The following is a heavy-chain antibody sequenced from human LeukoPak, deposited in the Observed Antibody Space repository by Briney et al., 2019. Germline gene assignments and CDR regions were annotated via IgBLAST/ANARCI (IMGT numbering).Heavy chain of an antibody. CDR2: IYYSGST. Sequence: SETPSLTCTVSGGSISSSSYYWGWIRQPPGKGLEWIGSIYYSGSTYYNPSLKSRVTISVDTSKNQFSLKLSSVTAADTAVYYCARFDDSSGYYYWNAFDIWGQGTMVTVSS. V-gene: IGHV4-39*01. D-gene: IGHD3-22*01. CDR1: GGSISSSSYY. J-gene: IGHJ3*02. CDR3: ARFDDSSGYYYWNAFDI.